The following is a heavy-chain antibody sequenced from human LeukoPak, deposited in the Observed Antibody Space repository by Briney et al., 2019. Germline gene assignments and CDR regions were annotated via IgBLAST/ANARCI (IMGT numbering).Heavy chain of an antibody. CDR3: ARGAYDEFSLQLVRTWFDP. CDR2: INHSGST. J-gene: IGHJ5*02. CDR1: GGSFSGYY. D-gene: IGHD6-13*01. V-gene: IGHV4-34*01. Sequence: PSETLSLTCAVSGGSFSGYYWSWIRQPPGKGLEWIGEINHSGSTNYNPSLKSRVTISVDTSKNQFSLKLSSVTAADTAVYYCARGAYDEFSLQLVRTWFDPWGQGTLVTVSS.